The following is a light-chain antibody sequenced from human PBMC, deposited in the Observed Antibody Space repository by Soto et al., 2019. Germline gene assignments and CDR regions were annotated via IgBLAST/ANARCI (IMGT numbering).Light chain of an antibody. J-gene: IGLJ1*01. CDR2: DVT. Sequence: QSVLTQPASVSGSPGQSITISCTGTSSDVGGYKYVSWYQQHPDKAPKLIIYDVTNRPSGISNRFSGSKSGNTASLTISGLQAEDVADYYCSSYTSSSSYVFGTGTKVTVL. CDR1: SSDVGGYKY. CDR3: SSYTSSSSYV. V-gene: IGLV2-14*01.